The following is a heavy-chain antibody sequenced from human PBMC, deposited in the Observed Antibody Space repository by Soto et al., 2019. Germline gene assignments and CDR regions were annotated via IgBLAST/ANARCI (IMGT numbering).Heavy chain of an antibody. CDR2: ISTTSTYT. V-gene: IGHV3-21*01. Sequence: GGSLRLSCAASGFTSSRYYMNWVRQAPGKGLEWVSSISTTSTYTHYADSLKGRFTISRDNAKKLLYLQMDSLGAEDTAAYYCARDDGLSSTNVKAFDIWGQGTKVTVSS. D-gene: IGHD2-2*01. CDR1: GFTSSRYY. J-gene: IGHJ3*02. CDR3: ARDDGLSSTNVKAFDI.